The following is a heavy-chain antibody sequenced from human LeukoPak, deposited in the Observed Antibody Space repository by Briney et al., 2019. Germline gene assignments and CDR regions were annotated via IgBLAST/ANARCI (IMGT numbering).Heavy chain of an antibody. V-gene: IGHV4-34*01. Sequence: SETLSLTCAVYGGSFSGYYWSWIRQPPGKGLEWIGEINHSGSTNYNPSLKSRVTISVDTSKNQFSLKLSSVTPADMAVYYCARGIPRGHYYDSSGYRFDYWGQGTLVTVSS. J-gene: IGHJ4*02. CDR2: INHSGST. CDR3: ARGIPRGHYYDSSGYRFDY. D-gene: IGHD3-22*01. CDR1: GGSFSGYY.